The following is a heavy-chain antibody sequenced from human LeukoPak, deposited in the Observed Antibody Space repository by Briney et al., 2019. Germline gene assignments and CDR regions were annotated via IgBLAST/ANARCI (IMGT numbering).Heavy chain of an antibody. D-gene: IGHD2-2*01. Sequence: PGGSLRLSCAASGFTFSDYYMSWTRQAPGKGLEWVSYISSSGSTIYYADSVKGRFTISRDNAKNSLYLQMNSLRAEDTAVYYCARYCSSTSCYSWWFDPWGQGTLVTVSS. CDR1: GFTFSDYY. CDR2: ISSSGSTI. J-gene: IGHJ5*02. CDR3: ARYCSSTSCYSWWFDP. V-gene: IGHV3-11*01.